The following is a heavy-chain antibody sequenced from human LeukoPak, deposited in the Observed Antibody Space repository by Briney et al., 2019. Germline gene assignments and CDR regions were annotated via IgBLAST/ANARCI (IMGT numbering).Heavy chain of an antibody. Sequence: GASVEVSCKASGYTLNELSIHWVRQAPGKGLEWMGGFDPEDGETIYAQEFRGRLTMTEDTSTDTAYMELSSLRSDDTAVYYCTTDLDYWGQGSLVTVSS. CDR1: GYTLNELS. CDR2: FDPEDGET. J-gene: IGHJ4*02. CDR3: TTDLDY. V-gene: IGHV1-24*01.